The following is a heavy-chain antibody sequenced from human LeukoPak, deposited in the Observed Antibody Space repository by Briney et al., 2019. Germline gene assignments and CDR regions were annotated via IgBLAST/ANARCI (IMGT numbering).Heavy chain of an antibody. D-gene: IGHD6-19*01. CDR1: GYTFTGYY. V-gene: IGHV1-2*06. CDR3: ARVAAVAGNYVWEGYFDY. J-gene: IGHJ4*02. CDR2: INPNSGGT. Sequence: ASVKVSCKASGYTFTGYYMHWVRQAPGQGLEWMGRINPNSGGTNYAQKFQGRVTTTRDTSISTAYMGLSRLRSDDTAVYYCARVAAVAGNYVWEGYFDYWGQGTLVTVSS.